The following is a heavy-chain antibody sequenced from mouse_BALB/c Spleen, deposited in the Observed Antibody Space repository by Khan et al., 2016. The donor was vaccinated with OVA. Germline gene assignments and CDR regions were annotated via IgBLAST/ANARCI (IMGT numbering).Heavy chain of an antibody. V-gene: IGHV1S137*01. CDR2: ISTYYVDA. CDR3: ARGGGGDRFLY. J-gene: IGHJ3*01. CDR1: GYTFTDFT. Sequence: QIQLVQSGTELVRPGVSVKISCKGSGYTFTDFTMHWMKQSHAMSLEWIGVISTYYVDADSNQKFRGKATLPVANSSPTAYMDLARLTSEDSAIYYWARGGGGDRFLYWGQGTLVTVSA.